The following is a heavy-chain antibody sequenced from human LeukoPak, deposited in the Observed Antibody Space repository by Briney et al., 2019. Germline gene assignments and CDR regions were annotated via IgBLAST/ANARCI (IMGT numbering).Heavy chain of an antibody. V-gene: IGHV3-23*01. CDR3: AKVGGYSYGQIGHFDY. Sequence: GGSLRLSCAASGFTFSSYAMSWVRQAPGKGLEWVSAISGSGGSTYYADSAKGRFTISRDNSKNTLYLQMNSLRAEDTAVYYCAKVGGYSYGQIGHFDYWGQGTLVTVSS. CDR1: GFTFSSYA. D-gene: IGHD5-18*01. CDR2: ISGSGGST. J-gene: IGHJ4*02.